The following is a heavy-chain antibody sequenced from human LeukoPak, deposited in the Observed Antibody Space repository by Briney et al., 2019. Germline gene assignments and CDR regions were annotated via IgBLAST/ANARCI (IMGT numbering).Heavy chain of an antibody. D-gene: IGHD3-3*01. V-gene: IGHV4-34*01. CDR2: INHSGST. CDR3: ARDFNNWFDP. CDR1: GGSFSGYS. J-gene: IGHJ5*02. Sequence: SETLSLTCAVYGGSFSGYSWSWIRQPPGKGLEWIGEINHSGSTNYNPSLKSRVTMSVDTSKNQFSLKLSSVTAADTAVYYCARDFNNWFDPWGQGTLVTISS.